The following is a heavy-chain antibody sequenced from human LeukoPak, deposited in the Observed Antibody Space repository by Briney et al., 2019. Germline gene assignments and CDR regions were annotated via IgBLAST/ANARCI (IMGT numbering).Heavy chain of an antibody. CDR3: AKAWSSAVDY. CDR2: ISYDGSNK. J-gene: IGHJ4*02. Sequence: GGSLRLSCAASGFTFSSYAMRWVRQAPGKGLEWVAVISYDGSNKYYADSVKGRFTISRDNSKNTLYLQMNSLRAEDTAVYYCAKAWSSAVDYWGQGTLVTVSS. V-gene: IGHV3-30*18. D-gene: IGHD1-26*01. CDR1: GFTFSSYA.